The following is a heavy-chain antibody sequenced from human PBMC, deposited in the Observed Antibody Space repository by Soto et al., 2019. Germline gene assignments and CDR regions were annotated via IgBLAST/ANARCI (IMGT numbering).Heavy chain of an antibody. J-gene: IGHJ4*02. D-gene: IGHD1-20*01. CDR3: VKGLNIDYKSNWFYFEV. V-gene: IGHV3-23*01. CDR1: GFTFSSYA. Sequence: SLTLSCAASGFTFSSYAMSWGRQAPGKGLEWVSAISGSGGSTYYADSVKGRFTISRDNSKNTLYLQMNSLRVEDTARYYCVKGLNIDYKSNWFYFEVCGEGAVVTLSS. CDR2: ISGSGGST.